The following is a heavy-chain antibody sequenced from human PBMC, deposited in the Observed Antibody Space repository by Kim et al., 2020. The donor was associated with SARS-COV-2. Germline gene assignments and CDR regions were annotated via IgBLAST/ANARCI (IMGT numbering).Heavy chain of an antibody. J-gene: IGHJ4*02. D-gene: IGHD3-22*01. V-gene: IGHV4-34*01. Sequence: SETLSLTCAVYGGSFSGYYWSWIRQPPGKGLEWIGEINHSGSTNYNPSLKSRVTISVDTSKNQFSLKLSSVTAADTAVYYCELYYYDSSGYYRPVDYWGQGTLVTVSS. CDR3: ELYYYDSSGYYRPVDY. CDR1: GGSFSGYY. CDR2: INHSGST.